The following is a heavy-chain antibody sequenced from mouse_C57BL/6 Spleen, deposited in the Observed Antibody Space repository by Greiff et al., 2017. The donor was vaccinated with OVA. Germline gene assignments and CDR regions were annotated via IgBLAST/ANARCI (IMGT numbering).Heavy chain of an antibody. CDR2: IYPGSGST. CDR1: GYTFTSYW. CDR3: ARYYGNRYYFDY. Sequence: QVQLQQPGAELVKPGASVTMSCKASGYTFTSYWITWVKQRPGQGLEWIGDIYPGSGSTNYNEKFKSKATLTVDTSSSTAYMQLSSLTSEDSAVYYCARYYGNRYYFDYWGQGTTLTVSS. J-gene: IGHJ2*01. D-gene: IGHD2-1*01. V-gene: IGHV1-55*01.